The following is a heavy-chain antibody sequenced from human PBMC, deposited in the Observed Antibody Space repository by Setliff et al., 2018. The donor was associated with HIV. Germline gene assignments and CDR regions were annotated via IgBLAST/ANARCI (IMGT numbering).Heavy chain of an antibody. J-gene: IGHJ4*02. CDR2: IYSTGDT. D-gene: IGHD3-22*01. Sequence: PSETLSLTCSVSGGSISNFYWSWIRQPPGTGLEWVGHIYSTGDTNYNPSLKSRVTLSADTSKNQLSLSLTSVTAADTAVYYCARVRLTMIMMVDYFDQWGQGTLVTVSS. CDR3: ARVRLTMIMMVDYFDQ. V-gene: IGHV4-4*07. CDR1: GGSISNFY.